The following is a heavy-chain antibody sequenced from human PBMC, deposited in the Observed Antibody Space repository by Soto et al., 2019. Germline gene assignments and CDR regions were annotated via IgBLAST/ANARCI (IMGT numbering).Heavy chain of an antibody. CDR3: FSKDHQGPQSFDS. J-gene: IGHJ5*01. Sequence: PSKTLSLTCAVYDWSFSGYYWSWIGQRPGKGLEWIGEINHSGSTNYNPSLKSRFTISVDTSKSQFSLELRSVTAADTAVYYCFSKDHQGPQSFDSWCPATLVSLSS. D-gene: IGHD2-2*01. CDR2: INHSGST. V-gene: IGHV4-34*03. CDR1: DWSFSGYY.